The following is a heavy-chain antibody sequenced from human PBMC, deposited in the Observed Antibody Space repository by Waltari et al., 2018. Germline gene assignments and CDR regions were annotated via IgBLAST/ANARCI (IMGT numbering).Heavy chain of an antibody. Sequence: QLQLQESGPGLVKPSGTLSLTCTVSGDSMNSNSWWSWVRQPPEKGLEWVGQTHRSGRSNYNPSLESRVTISLDTSNRQFSLKLTSTTAADTAVYYCARDRGIGLYFDSWGQGTLVTVSP. CDR1: GDSMNSNSW. V-gene: IGHV4-4*02. J-gene: IGHJ4*02. D-gene: IGHD1-26*01. CDR2: THRSGRS. CDR3: ARDRGIGLYFDS.